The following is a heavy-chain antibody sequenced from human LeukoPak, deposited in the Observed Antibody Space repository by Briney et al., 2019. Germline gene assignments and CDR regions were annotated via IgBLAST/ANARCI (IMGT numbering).Heavy chain of an antibody. CDR1: GFTFSSYA. V-gene: IGHV3-23*01. J-gene: IGHJ6*03. CDR2: ISGSGGST. D-gene: IGHD6-13*01. Sequence: GGSLRLSCAASGFTFSSYAMSWFRQAPGKGLGWVSAISGSGGSTYYADSVKGRFTISRDNSKNTLYLQMNSLRAEDTAVYYCAKVPSSWNYYYYYMDVWGKGTTVTVSS. CDR3: AKVPSSWNYYYYYMDV.